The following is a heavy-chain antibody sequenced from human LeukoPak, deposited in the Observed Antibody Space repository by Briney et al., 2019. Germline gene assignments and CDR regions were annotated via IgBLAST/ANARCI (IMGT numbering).Heavy chain of an antibody. V-gene: IGHV1-18*01. D-gene: IGHD2-15*01. CDR3: AREGCSGGSCSPLDY. Sequence: GASVKVSCKASGYTFTSYGISWVRQAPGQGLEWMGWISAYNGNTNYAQKLQGRVTMTTDTSASTAYMELRSLRSDDTAVYYCAREGCSGGSCSPLDYWGQGTLVTVSS. J-gene: IGHJ4*02. CDR1: GYTFTSYG. CDR2: ISAYNGNT.